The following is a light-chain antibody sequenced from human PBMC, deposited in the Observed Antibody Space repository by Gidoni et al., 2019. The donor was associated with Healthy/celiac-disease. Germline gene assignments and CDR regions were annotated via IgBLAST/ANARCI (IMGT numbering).Light chain of an antibody. Sequence: HSVFTQPPSVSAAPGQKVTISCSGSSSNIGNNYVSWYQQLPGTAPKLLIYENNKRPSGIPDRFSGSKSGTSATLGITGRQTGDEADYYCGTWDSSLSAVVFGGGTKLTVL. J-gene: IGLJ2*01. V-gene: IGLV1-51*02. CDR2: ENN. CDR1: SSNIGNNY. CDR3: GTWDSSLSAVV.